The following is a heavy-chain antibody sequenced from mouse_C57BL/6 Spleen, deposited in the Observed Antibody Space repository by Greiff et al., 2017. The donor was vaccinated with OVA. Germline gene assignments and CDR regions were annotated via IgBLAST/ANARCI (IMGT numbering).Heavy chain of an antibody. J-gene: IGHJ4*01. CDR3: ARGVRGYAMDY. CDR2: ISSGSSTI. CDR1: GFTFSDYG. Sequence: EVHLVESGGGLVKPGGSLKLSCAASGFTFSDYGMHWVRQAPEKGLEWVAYISSGSSTIYYADTVKGRFTISRDNAKNTLFLQMTSLRSEDTAMYYCARGVRGYAMDYWGQGTSVTVSS. V-gene: IGHV5-17*01.